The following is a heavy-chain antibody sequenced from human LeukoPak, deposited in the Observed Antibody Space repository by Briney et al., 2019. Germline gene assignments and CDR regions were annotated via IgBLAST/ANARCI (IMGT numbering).Heavy chain of an antibody. CDR2: INHSGST. Sequence: PSETLSLTCAVYGGSFSGYYWSWIRQPPGKGLEWIGEINHSGSTTYNPSLKSRVTISVDTSENQFSLKLSSVTAADTAVYYCAREGHYGGHVYYYYYYMDVWGKGTTVAVSS. CDR3: AREGHYGGHVYYYYYYMDV. J-gene: IGHJ6*03. D-gene: IGHD4/OR15-4a*01. V-gene: IGHV4-34*01. CDR1: GGSFSGYY.